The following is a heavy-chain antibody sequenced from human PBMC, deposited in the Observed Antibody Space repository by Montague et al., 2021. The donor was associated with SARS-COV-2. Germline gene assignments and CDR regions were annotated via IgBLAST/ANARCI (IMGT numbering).Heavy chain of an antibody. D-gene: IGHD2-15*01. J-gene: IGHJ4*02. Sequence: SETLSLTCTVSGGSISSYYWSWIRQPPGKGLEWIGYIYYSGSTNYNPSLKSRVTISVNTSKNQFSLKLSSVTAADTAVYYCARRALGYCSGGSCYSGFDYWGQGTLVTVSS. V-gene: IGHV4-59*08. CDR2: IYYSGST. CDR1: GGSISSYY. CDR3: ARRALGYCSGGSCYSGFDY.